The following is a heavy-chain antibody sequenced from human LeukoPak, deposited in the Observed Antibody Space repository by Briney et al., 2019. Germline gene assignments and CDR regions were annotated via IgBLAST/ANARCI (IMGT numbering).Heavy chain of an antibody. V-gene: IGHV1-46*03. CDR2: INPSRGST. CDR1: GYTFTSYY. J-gene: IGHJ6*03. D-gene: IGHD3-10*01. CDR3: ARNGPGSGSYSGYYYYMDV. Sequence: ASVKVSCKASGYTFTSYYMHWVRQAPGQGLEWMGIINPSRGSTSYAQKFQGRVTMTRDTSTSTVYMELSSLRSEDTAVYYCARNGPGSGSYSGYYYYMDVWGKGTTVTVSS.